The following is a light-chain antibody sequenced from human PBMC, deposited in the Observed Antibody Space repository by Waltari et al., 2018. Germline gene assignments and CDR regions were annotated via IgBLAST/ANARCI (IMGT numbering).Light chain of an antibody. CDR1: QDITNY. CDR3: QQYDSLPLT. Sequence: DVQMTQSHSSLSASIGDRVTITCQASQDITNYLHWYQQKPGKAPNLLIYATSNLESGVPSRFSGSGSGTLFTFTISSLQPEDIATYYCQQYDSLPLTFGPGTTVDV. V-gene: IGKV1-33*01. J-gene: IGKJ3*01. CDR2: ATS.